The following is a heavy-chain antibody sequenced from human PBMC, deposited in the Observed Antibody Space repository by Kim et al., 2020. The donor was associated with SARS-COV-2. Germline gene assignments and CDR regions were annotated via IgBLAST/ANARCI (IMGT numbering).Heavy chain of an antibody. CDR2: ISSSSSYI. CDR1: GFTFSSYS. J-gene: IGHJ6*02. Sequence: GGSLRLSCAASGFTFSSYSMNWVRQAPGKGLEWVSSISSSSSYIYYADSVKGRFTISRDNAKNSLYLQMNSLRAEDTAVYYCARVGFYYGSGSYGQKPSAMDVWGQGTTVTVSS. D-gene: IGHD3-10*01. CDR3: ARVGFYYGSGSYGQKPSAMDV. V-gene: IGHV3-21*01.